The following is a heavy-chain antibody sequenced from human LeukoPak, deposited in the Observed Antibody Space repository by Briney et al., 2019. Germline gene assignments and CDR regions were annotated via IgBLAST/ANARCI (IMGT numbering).Heavy chain of an antibody. V-gene: IGHV3-33*06. CDR1: GFTFSTYG. Sequence: GGSLRLSCAASGFTFSTYGMHWVRQAPGKGLEWVAVIWYDGSDKYYADSVKGRFTISRDNSKNTLYLQMNSLRAEDTAVYYCAKGAFGRNWGQGTLVTVSS. J-gene: IGHJ4*02. CDR2: IWYDGSDK. D-gene: IGHD3-16*01. CDR3: AKGAFGRN.